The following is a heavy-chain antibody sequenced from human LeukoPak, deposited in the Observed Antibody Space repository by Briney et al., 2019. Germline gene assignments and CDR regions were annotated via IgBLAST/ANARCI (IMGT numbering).Heavy chain of an antibody. CDR2: IYYSGST. J-gene: IGHJ4*02. CDR1: GGSISSYY. Sequence: SETLSLTCTVSGGSISSYYWSWIRQPPGKGLEWIGYIYYSGSTNYNPSLKSRVTISVDTSKNQFSLKLSSVTAADTAVYYCARTYCGGDCYSHYFDYWGQGTLVTVSS. D-gene: IGHD2-21*02. CDR3: ARTYCGGDCYSHYFDY. V-gene: IGHV4-59*08.